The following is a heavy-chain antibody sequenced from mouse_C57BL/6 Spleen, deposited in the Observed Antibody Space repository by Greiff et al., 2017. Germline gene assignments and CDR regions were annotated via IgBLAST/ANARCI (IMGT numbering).Heavy chain of an antibody. CDR2: IDPSDSYT. CDR3: ARSYYYGSSPFAY. CDR1: GYTFTSYW. D-gene: IGHD1-1*01. Sequence: QVQLQQPGAELVRPGTSVTLSCKASGYTFTSYWMHWVKQRPGQGLEWIGVIDPSDSYTNYNQKFKGKATVTVDTSSSTAYMQLSRLTSEDSAVYYCARSYYYGSSPFAYWGQGTLVTVSA. V-gene: IGHV1-59*01. J-gene: IGHJ3*01.